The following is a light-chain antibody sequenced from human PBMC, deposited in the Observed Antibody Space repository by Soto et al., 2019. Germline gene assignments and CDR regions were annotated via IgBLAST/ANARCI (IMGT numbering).Light chain of an antibody. Sequence: EIVMTQSPATLSVSPGERATLSCRASQSVSSNLAWYQQKPGQAPRLLIYCASTRATGIPARFSGSGSGTEFTLPISSLQSADFAAYYCQQYNNWPPWTFGQGTKVEIK. CDR2: CAS. J-gene: IGKJ1*01. V-gene: IGKV3-15*01. CDR3: QQYNNWPPWT. CDR1: QSVSSN.